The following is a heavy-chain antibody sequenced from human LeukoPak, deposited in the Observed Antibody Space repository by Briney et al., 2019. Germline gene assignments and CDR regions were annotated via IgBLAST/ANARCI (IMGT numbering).Heavy chain of an antibody. CDR3: ARGGDSSGYYSSPPDY. CDR2: IGTAGDT. CDR1: GFTFSSYD. D-gene: IGHD3-22*01. J-gene: IGHJ4*02. Sequence: PGGSLRLSCAASGFTFSSYDMHWVRQATGKGLEWVPAIGTAGDTYYPGSVKGRFTISRENAKNSLYLQMNSLRAGDTAVYYCARGGDSSGYYSSPPDYWGQGTLVTVSS. V-gene: IGHV3-13*01.